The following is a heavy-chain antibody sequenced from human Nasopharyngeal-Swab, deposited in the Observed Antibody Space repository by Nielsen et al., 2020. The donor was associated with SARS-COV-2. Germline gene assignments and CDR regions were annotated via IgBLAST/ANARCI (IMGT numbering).Heavy chain of an antibody. V-gene: IGHV4-31*03. CDR3: ARGKGDAYRNFDY. D-gene: IGHD5-24*01. CDR1: GGYISHGAYN. Sequence: SETLSLTCTVSGGYISHGAYNWNWIRQHPGQGLEGIGSIYYTGRTSYNPSLKSRVSISIDASRRQFFLNLVFMSAADTAVYYCARGKGDAYRNFDYWDQGTLVTVSS. CDR2: IYYTGRT. J-gene: IGHJ4*02.